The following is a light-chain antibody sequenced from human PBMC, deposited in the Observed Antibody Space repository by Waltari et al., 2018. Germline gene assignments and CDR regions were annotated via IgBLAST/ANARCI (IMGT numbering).Light chain of an antibody. CDR3: QQYYSDSYT. J-gene: IGKJ2*01. V-gene: IGKV1-5*03. CDR1: QSLTNW. CDR2: KAS. Sequence: DLQMTQSPSTLSASVGDRVTITCRASQSLTNWLAWYQQKPGEPPKLLIYKASNLESGVPPRFSGSGSGTEFTLTISSLQPDDFATYYCQQYYSDSYTFGQGTKLEIK.